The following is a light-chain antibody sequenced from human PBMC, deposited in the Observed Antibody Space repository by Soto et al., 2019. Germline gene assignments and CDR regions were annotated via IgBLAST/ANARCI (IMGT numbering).Light chain of an antibody. J-gene: IGKJ3*01. CDR2: AAS. CDR3: LQYYTYPRS. V-gene: IGKV1-8*01. Sequence: AIRLTQSPSSLSASTGHSVTISCRATQGISSFLAWYQQKPGKPPKLLIYAASHLKSGVPSRFSGSGSGTDFTLTISSLQSEDFATYYCLQYYTYPRSFGQGTKVDIK. CDR1: QGISSF.